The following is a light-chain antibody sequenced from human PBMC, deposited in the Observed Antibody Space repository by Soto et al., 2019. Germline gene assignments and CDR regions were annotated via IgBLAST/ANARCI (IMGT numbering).Light chain of an antibody. CDR2: GAS. CDR1: RSVGTF. CDR3: QQYSNSPPLT. Sequence: EIVLTKSPCALALSPGERATLSFRASRSVGTFLASYQQKPGQAPRLLIYGASSRATVIPDRFSGSGSGTDFTLTISRLEPEDFAVYYCQQYSNSPPLTFGGGTKVDIK. V-gene: IGKV3-20*01. J-gene: IGKJ4*01.